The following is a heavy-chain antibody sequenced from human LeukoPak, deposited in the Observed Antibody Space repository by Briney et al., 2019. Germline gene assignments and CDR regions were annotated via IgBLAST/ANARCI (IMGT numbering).Heavy chain of an antibody. V-gene: IGHV4-30-2*01. CDR1: GGSISSGGSS. CDR2: IYHTGST. CDR3: ARATYYDILTGYPTVRFDD. Sequence: SETLSLTCAVSGGSISSGGSSWSWIRQPPGKGLEWIGYIYHTGSTYYNPSLKSRVTISVDRSKNQFSLKLSSKTAADTAMYYCARATYYDILTGYPTVRFDDWGQGTLVTVSS. D-gene: IGHD3-9*01. J-gene: IGHJ4*02.